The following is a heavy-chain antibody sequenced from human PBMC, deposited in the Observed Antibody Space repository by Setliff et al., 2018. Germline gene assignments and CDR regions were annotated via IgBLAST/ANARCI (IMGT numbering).Heavy chain of an antibody. Sequence: PGGSLRLSCAASGFTFGSYEMNWVRRAPGKGLEWVSFNDSSGGRIYYAESVKGRFTISRDNAENSLYLQMNSLRAEETAVYYCTSAPDYGEIDYWGQGTLVTVSS. CDR3: TSAPDYGEIDY. D-gene: IGHD4-17*01. V-gene: IGHV3-48*03. CDR1: GFTFGSYE. J-gene: IGHJ4*02. CDR2: NDSSGGRI.